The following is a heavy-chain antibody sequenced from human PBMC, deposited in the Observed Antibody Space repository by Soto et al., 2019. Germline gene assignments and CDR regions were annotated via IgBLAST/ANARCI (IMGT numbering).Heavy chain of an antibody. CDR3: ARDRTHCSGACYSSYYYGLDV. V-gene: IGHV4-38-2*02. Sequence: SETLSLTCAISGYPIRNGYYWGWIRQSPGKGPEWIGSIYQSGITYYNPSLKSRVTLSIDTSKNQISLKLSSVTAADTAVYYCARDRTHCSGACYSSYYYGLDVWGQGTTVTVSS. J-gene: IGHJ6*02. CDR2: IYQSGIT. CDR1: GYPIRNGYY. D-gene: IGHD2-21*02.